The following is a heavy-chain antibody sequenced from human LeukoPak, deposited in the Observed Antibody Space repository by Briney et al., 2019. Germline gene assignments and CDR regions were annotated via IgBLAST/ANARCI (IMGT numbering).Heavy chain of an antibody. Sequence: GGSLRLSCAASGFTFSSYAMHWVRQAPGKGLEWVAVISYDGSNKYYADSEKGRFTISRDNSKNTLYLQMNSLRAEDTAVYYCARVTMELGAFDIWGQGTMVTVSS. CDR3: ARVTMELGAFDI. J-gene: IGHJ3*02. CDR2: ISYDGSNK. D-gene: IGHD3-10*01. CDR1: GFTFSSYA. V-gene: IGHV3-30*01.